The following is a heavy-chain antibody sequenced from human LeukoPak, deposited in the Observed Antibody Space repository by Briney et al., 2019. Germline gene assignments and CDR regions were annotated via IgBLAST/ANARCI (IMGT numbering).Heavy chain of an antibody. CDR3: ARDQSTGSYYRDAFDI. CDR1: GGSISSFY. V-gene: IGHV4-59*01. Sequence: SETLSFTCTGSGGSISSFYWSWIGQPPGKGLEGIGYIYYSGSTNYNHSLKSRVTISVDTPKNQFSLKLSSVTATDTAVYYCARDQSTGSYYRDAFDIWGQGTMVTVSS. J-gene: IGHJ3*02. D-gene: IGHD1-26*01. CDR2: IYYSGST.